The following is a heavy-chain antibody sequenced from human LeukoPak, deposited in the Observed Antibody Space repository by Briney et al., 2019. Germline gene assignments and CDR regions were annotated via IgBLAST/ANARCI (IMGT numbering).Heavy chain of an antibody. V-gene: IGHV3-9*01. CDR2: ISWNSGSI. D-gene: IGHD2-21*02. Sequence: PGGSLRLSCAASGFTLDVYAMHWVRQAPGKGLEWVSGISWNSGSIGYADSVKGRFTISRDNAKNYLYMQMNSLRAEDTALYYCAKVNIVVVTAGGAFDIWGQGTMVTVSS. CDR3: AKVNIVVVTAGGAFDI. J-gene: IGHJ3*02. CDR1: GFTLDVYA.